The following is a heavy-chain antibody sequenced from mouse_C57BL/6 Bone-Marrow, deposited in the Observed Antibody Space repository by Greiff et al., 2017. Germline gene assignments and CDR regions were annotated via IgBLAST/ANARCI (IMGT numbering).Heavy chain of an antibody. V-gene: IGHV3-6*01. J-gene: IGHJ3*01. Sequence: ESGPGLVKPSQSLSLTCSVTGYSITSGYYWNWIRQFPGNKLEWMGYISYDGSNNYNPSLKNRISITRNTSKNQFFLKLNSVTTEATATYDCARGSSGYGFAYWGQGTLVTVSA. D-gene: IGHD3-2*02. CDR3: ARGSSGYGFAY. CDR1: GYSITSGYY. CDR2: ISYDGSN.